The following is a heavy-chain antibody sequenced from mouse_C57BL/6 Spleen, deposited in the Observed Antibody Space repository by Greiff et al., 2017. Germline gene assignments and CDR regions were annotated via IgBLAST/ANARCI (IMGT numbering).Heavy chain of an antibody. CDR2: INPNNGGT. J-gene: IGHJ3*01. CDR3: ARSGPYLLPFAY. Sequence: EVKLVESGPELVKPGASVKMSCKASGYTFTDYNMHWVKQSHGKSLEWIGYINPNNGGTSYNQRFKGKATLTVNKSSSTAYMELRSLTSEDSAVYYCARSGPYLLPFAYWGQGTLVTVSA. D-gene: IGHD2-1*01. CDR1: GYTFTDYN. V-gene: IGHV1-22*01.